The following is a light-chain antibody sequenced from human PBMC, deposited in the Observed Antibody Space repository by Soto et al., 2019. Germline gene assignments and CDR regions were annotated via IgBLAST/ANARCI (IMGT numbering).Light chain of an antibody. V-gene: IGLV2-14*03. CDR3: NSFTPTNTYV. CDR2: DVS. J-gene: IGLJ1*01. Sequence: QSVLTQPASVSGSPGQSITISCTGASSDVGGFDHVSWYQQHPGKVPRLLIYDVSSRPSGVSDRFSGSKSGNTASLTISGLQAEDEADDCCNSFTPTNTYVLGKGTKLTVL. CDR1: SSDVGGFDH.